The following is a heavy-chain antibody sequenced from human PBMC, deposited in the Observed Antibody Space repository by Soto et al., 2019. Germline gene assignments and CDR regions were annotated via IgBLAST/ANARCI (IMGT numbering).Heavy chain of an antibody. J-gene: IGHJ4*02. V-gene: IGHV3-23*01. CDR3: AKDEKGVIADYFDC. Sequence: GGSLRLSCVASGFTFSDYGMSWVRQASGKGLEWVSGVSGSGNSATGDRTYYADSVKGRFTISRDNSKSTLYLQMNSLRVEDTAVYYCAKDEKGVIADYFDCWGQGTLVTVSS. CDR1: GFTFSDYG. D-gene: IGHD3-10*01. CDR2: VSGSGNSATGDRT.